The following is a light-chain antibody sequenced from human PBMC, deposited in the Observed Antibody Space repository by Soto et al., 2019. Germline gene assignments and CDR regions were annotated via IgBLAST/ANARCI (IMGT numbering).Light chain of an antibody. Sequence: DIQMTQSPSSMSATAGDTVTVSCXASQSISSHLNRYQQKPGKAPNLLIYGASSLQSDVPSRFSGSGSGTEFTLTISSLQPDDFATYYCQQYNSYEGTFGQGTKVDIK. J-gene: IGKJ1*01. CDR2: GAS. V-gene: IGKV1-5*01. CDR3: QQYNSYEGT. CDR1: QSISSH.